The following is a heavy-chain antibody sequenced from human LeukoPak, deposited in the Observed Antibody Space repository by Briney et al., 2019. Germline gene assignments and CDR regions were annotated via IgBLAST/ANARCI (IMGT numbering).Heavy chain of an antibody. D-gene: IGHD3-10*02. J-gene: IGHJ6*02. CDR1: GGTFRSYA. V-gene: IGHV1-69*04. CDR3: ARALVRGVMFYYYYGMDV. CDR2: IIPIFGIA. Sequence: SVTVSCKASGGTFRSYAISWVRQAPGQGLEWMGRIIPIFGIANYAQKFQGRVTITADKSTSTAYMELSSLRSEDTAVYYCARALVRGVMFYYYYGMDVWGQGTTVTVSS.